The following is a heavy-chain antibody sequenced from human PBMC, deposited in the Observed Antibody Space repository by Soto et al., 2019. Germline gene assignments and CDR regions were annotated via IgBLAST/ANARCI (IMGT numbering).Heavy chain of an antibody. D-gene: IGHD3-10*01. Sequence: ASVKVSCKVSGNTLTELSMHWVRQAPGKGLEWMGGFDPEDGETIYAQKFQGRVTMTEDTSTDTAYMELSSLRSEDTAVYYCATVRYYYGSGSYYDCQFDYWGQGTLVTVSS. CDR1: GNTLTELS. V-gene: IGHV1-24*01. CDR2: FDPEDGET. J-gene: IGHJ4*02. CDR3: ATVRYYYGSGSYYDCQFDY.